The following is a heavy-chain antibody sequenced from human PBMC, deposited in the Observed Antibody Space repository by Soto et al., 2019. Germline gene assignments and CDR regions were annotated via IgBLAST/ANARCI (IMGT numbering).Heavy chain of an antibody. Sequence: SETLSLTCTVSGGSNSSHYWSWIRQPPGKGLEWIGFVYYTGSTNYNPSLKSRVTLSLDTSKNQFSLKLSSVTAADTAVYYCARGTRSGSGYCPFDNWGQGTLVTVSS. CDR1: GGSNSSHY. CDR3: ARGTRSGSGYCPFDN. J-gene: IGHJ4*02. CDR2: VYYTGST. D-gene: IGHD3-3*01. V-gene: IGHV4-59*11.